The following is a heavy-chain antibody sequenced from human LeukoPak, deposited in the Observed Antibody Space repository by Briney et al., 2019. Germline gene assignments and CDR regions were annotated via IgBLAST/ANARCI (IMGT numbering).Heavy chain of an antibody. CDR3: AELGITMIGGV. Sequence: PGGSLRLSCAASGFTFSNYGMHWARQAPGKGLEWVGFIQYDGANKNYADSVKGRFTISRDNAKNSLYLQMNSLRAEDTAVYYCAELGITMIGGVWGKGTTVTISS. CDR1: GFTFSNYG. J-gene: IGHJ6*04. CDR2: IQYDGANK. D-gene: IGHD3-10*02. V-gene: IGHV3-30*02.